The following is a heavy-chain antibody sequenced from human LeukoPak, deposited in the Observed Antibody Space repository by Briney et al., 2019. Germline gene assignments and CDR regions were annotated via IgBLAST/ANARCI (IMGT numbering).Heavy chain of an antibody. D-gene: IGHD3-10*01. Sequence: GRSLRLSCAATGFTFSNYAIHWGRQAPGKGLEWVAFISDDGSRQHYADSVKGRFTISRDNSKNTLNLQMNSLRAEDTAVYYCAKGELTMIREVLTYWGQGTLVTVSS. CDR2: ISDDGSRQ. V-gene: IGHV3-30-3*01. J-gene: IGHJ4*02. CDR3: AKGELTMIREVLTY. CDR1: GFTFSNYA.